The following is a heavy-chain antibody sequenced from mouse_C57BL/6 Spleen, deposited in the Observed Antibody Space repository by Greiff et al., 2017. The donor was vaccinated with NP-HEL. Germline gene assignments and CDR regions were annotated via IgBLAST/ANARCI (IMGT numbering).Heavy chain of an antibody. Sequence: QVTLKESGPGILQSSQTLSLTCSFSGFSLSTSGMGVSWIRQPSGKGLEWLAHIYWDDDKRYNPSLKSRLTISKDTSRNQVFLKITSVDTADTATYYCARGVTVVASPYYFDYWGQGTTLTVSS. CDR2: IYWDDDK. J-gene: IGHJ2*01. D-gene: IGHD1-1*01. V-gene: IGHV8-12*01. CDR3: ARGVTVVASPYYFDY. CDR1: GFSLSTSGMG.